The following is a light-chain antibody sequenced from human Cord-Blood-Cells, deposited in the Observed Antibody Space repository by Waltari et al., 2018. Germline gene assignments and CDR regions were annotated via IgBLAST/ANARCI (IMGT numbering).Light chain of an antibody. CDR1: QSISSW. CDR3: QQYNSYSYT. V-gene: IGKV1-5*01. Sequence: DIQKNQSPSTLSACVGDRGKITCRASQSISSWLAWYQQKPGKAPKLLIYDASSLESGVPSRFSGSGSGTEFTLTISSLQPDDFATYYCQQYNSYSYTFGQGTKLEIK. J-gene: IGKJ2*01. CDR2: DAS.